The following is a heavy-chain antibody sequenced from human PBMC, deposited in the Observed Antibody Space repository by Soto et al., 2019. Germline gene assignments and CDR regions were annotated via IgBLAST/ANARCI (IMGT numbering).Heavy chain of an antibody. J-gene: IGHJ5*02. Sequence: QVQLQESGPGLVKPSQTLSLTCTVSGGSISSGDYYWSWIRQPPGKGLVWIGYIYYSGSTYYNPSRKSRVTISVDTSKNQFSLNLSSVTAADTAMYYCARAGVATIYPGNNWFDPWGQGTLVTVSS. CDR2: IYYSGST. D-gene: IGHD5-12*01. V-gene: IGHV4-30-4*01. CDR1: GGSISSGDYY. CDR3: ARAGVATIYPGNNWFDP.